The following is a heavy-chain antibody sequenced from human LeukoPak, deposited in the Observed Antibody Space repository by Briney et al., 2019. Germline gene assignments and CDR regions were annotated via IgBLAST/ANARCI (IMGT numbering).Heavy chain of an antibody. Sequence: GGSLRLSCAASGFTVSSNYMSWVRQAPGKGLEWVSVIYSGGSTYYADSVKGRFTISRDNSKNTLYLQMNSQRAEDTAVYYCARRSDYGDYGYYFDYWGQGTLVTVSS. CDR2: IYSGGST. V-gene: IGHV3-53*01. CDR1: GFTVSSNY. CDR3: ARRSDYGDYGYYFDY. J-gene: IGHJ4*02. D-gene: IGHD4-17*01.